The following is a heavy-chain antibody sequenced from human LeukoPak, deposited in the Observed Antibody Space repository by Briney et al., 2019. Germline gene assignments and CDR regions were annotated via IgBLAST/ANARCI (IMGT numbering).Heavy chain of an antibody. D-gene: IGHD3-10*01. Sequence: PSETLSLTCAVYGGSFSGYYWSWIRHPPGKGLEWIGYIYYSGSTNYNPSLKSRVTISVDTSKNQFSLKLSSVTAADTAVYYCARFQWFGELSNFDYWGQGTLVTVSS. CDR3: ARFQWFGELSNFDY. CDR1: GGSFSGYY. V-gene: IGHV4-59*01. J-gene: IGHJ4*02. CDR2: IYYSGST.